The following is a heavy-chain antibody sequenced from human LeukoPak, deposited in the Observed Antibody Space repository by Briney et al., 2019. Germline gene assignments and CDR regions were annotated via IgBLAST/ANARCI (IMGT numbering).Heavy chain of an antibody. CDR3: ARAFRAGNRYYYGMDV. D-gene: IGHD6-13*01. J-gene: IGHJ6*02. CDR1: GYTFTGYY. V-gene: IGHV1-2*02. CDR2: INPNSGGT. Sequence: ASVKVSCKASGYTFTGYYMHWVRQAPGQGLEWMGWINPNSGGTNYAQKFQGRVTMTRDTSISTAYMELSRLRSDDTAVYYCARAFRAGNRYYYGMDVWGQGTTVTVSS.